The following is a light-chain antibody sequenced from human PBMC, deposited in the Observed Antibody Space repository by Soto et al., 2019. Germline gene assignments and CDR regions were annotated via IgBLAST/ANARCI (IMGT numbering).Light chain of an antibody. Sequence: EIVLTQSPGTLSLSPGERATLSCRASQSVGNNYLAWFQQKPGQAPRLLIYAASSRVTGIPDRFSGSGSGTDFTITISRLEPEDFALYFCQQYYSAPDTFGQGTKLEIK. CDR1: QSVGNNY. CDR3: QQYYSAPDT. V-gene: IGKV3-20*01. CDR2: AAS. J-gene: IGKJ2*01.